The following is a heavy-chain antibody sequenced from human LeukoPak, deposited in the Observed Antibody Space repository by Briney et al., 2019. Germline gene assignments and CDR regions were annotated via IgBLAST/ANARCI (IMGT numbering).Heavy chain of an antibody. Sequence: GGSLRLSCATSGFTFSSYAMNWVRQAPGKGLECVSFISTSGDFTYYAASVKGRFTVSRDNSKNTLYLQMNSLRAEDTAVYYCARGYYDSSGYSPGFDYWGQGTLVTVSS. V-gene: IGHV3-23*01. CDR1: GFTFSSYA. CDR3: ARGYYDSSGYSPGFDY. J-gene: IGHJ4*02. CDR2: ISTSGDFT. D-gene: IGHD3-22*01.